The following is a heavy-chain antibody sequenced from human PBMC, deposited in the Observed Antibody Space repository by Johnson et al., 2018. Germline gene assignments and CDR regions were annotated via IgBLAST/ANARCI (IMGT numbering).Heavy chain of an antibody. J-gene: IGHJ6*02. CDR3: ARGHLGLEV. CDR1: GGSISGYY. Sequence: QVQLQESGPGLVKPSETLSLTCSVSGGSISGYYWSWVRQPPGKGLEWIGYSGSTAYNPPLKSRITISVDRSKSQFSLKLRSVTAADTAVYYCARGHLGLEVWGQGTTVTVSS. V-gene: IGHV4-59*01. CDR2: YSGST.